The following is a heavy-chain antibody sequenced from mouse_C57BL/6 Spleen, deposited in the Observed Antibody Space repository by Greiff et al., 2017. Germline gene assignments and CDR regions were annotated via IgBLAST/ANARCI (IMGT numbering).Heavy chain of an antibody. CDR3: AKNSNYEGNAMDY. CDR2: IYPGDGDT. J-gene: IGHJ4*01. D-gene: IGHD2-5*01. V-gene: IGHV1-82*01. CDR1: GYAFSSSW. Sequence: QVQLQQSGPELVKPGASVKISCKASGYAFSSSWMNWVKQRPGKGLEWIGRIYPGDGDTNYNGKFKGKATLTADKSSSTAYMQLSSLTSEDSAVYFCAKNSNYEGNAMDYWGQGTSVTVSS.